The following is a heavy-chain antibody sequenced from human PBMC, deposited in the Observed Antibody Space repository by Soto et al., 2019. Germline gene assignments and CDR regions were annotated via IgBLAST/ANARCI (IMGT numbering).Heavy chain of an antibody. CDR3: ARIAESGYYCYHYGMDV. D-gene: IGHD5-12*01. J-gene: IGHJ6*02. CDR1: GYSFTSYL. Sequence: PGESLKISCKGSGYSFTSYLICWVRQMPGKGLEWMGIIYPGDSDTRYSPSFQGQVTISADKSISTVYLQWSSLKASDTAMYYCARIAESGYYCYHYGMDVWGQGTPVTVSS. V-gene: IGHV5-51*01. CDR2: IYPGDSDT.